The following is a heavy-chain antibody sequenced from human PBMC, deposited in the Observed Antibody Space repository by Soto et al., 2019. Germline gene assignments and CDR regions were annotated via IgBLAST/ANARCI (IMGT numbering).Heavy chain of an antibody. Sequence: ASVKVSCKASGYTFTSYGISWVRQAPGQGLEWMGWISTYNGITKYAQKLQGRVTMTTDTSTSTAYMELRSLRSDDTAVFYCAREMVRGVGSDYWGQGTLVTVSS. V-gene: IGHV1-18*01. D-gene: IGHD3-10*01. CDR2: ISTYNGIT. CDR1: GYTFTSYG. J-gene: IGHJ4*02. CDR3: AREMVRGVGSDY.